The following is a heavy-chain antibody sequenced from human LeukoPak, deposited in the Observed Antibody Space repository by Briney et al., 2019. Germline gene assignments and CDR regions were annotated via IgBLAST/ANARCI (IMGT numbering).Heavy chain of an antibody. J-gene: IGHJ4*02. CDR2: IYTSGST. CDR3: ARYARGYYDSSGYYYVPYYFDY. Sequence: KSSETLSLTCTVSGGSISSSSYYWSWIRQPAGKGLEWIGRIYTSGSTNYNPSLKSRVTMSVDTSKNQFSLKLSSVTAADTAVYYCARYARGYYDSSGYYYVPYYFDYWGQGTLVTVSS. V-gene: IGHV4-61*02. CDR1: GGSISSSSYY. D-gene: IGHD3-22*01.